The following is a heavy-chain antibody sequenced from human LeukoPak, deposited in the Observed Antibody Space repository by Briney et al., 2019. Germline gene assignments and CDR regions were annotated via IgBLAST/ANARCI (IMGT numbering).Heavy chain of an antibody. D-gene: IGHD5-12*01. J-gene: IGHJ4*02. Sequence: PSETLSLTCTVSGYSICSGDYWGCIRQPPGKGLEWIGSIYHSGNTYYNPPLKSRVTISVDTSKNQFSLRLSSVTAADTAVYYCARATEATTHFDYWGQGTLVTVSS. V-gene: IGHV4-38-2*02. CDR3: ARATEATTHFDY. CDR2: IYHSGNT. CDR1: GYSICSGDY.